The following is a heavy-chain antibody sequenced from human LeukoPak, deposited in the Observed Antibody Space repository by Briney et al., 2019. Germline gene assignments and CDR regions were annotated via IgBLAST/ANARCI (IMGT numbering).Heavy chain of an antibody. V-gene: IGHV3-7*01. J-gene: IGHJ3*02. Sequence: GGSLRLSCAASGFTFTNNFMSWVRQVPGKGLEWVANIKQDGSEKTYADSVRGRFTISRDNSKNTLYLQMNSLRAEDTAVYYCARARSSYGYGDAFDIWGQGTMVTVSS. CDR2: IKQDGSEK. D-gene: IGHD5-18*01. CDR3: ARARSSYGYGDAFDI. CDR1: GFTFTNNF.